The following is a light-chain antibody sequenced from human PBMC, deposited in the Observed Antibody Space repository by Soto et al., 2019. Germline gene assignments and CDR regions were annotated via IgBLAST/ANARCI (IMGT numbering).Light chain of an antibody. Sequence: QSVLTQPPSVSGAPGQRVTISCTGSSSNIGAGYDVHWYQQLPGTAPKLLISGNSNRPSGVPDRFSGSKSGASASLAITGLQAEDEADYYCQSYDRSLSGRGFGTGTTVTVL. CDR2: GNS. CDR3: QSYDRSLSGRG. J-gene: IGLJ1*01. CDR1: SSNIGAGYD. V-gene: IGLV1-40*01.